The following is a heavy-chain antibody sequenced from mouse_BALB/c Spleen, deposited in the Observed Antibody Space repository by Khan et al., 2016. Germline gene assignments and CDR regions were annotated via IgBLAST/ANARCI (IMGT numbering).Heavy chain of an antibody. CDR3: ASSRVDYGNYAWFAY. Sequence: VQLKESGAELVKPGASVKLSCTASGFNIKDTYMHWVKQRPEQGLEWIGRIDPANGNTKYDPKFQGKATITADTSSNTAYLQLSSLTSEDTAGYDSASSRVDYGNYAWFAYWGQGTLVTVSA. J-gene: IGHJ3*01. CDR2: IDPANGNT. D-gene: IGHD2-1*01. V-gene: IGHV14-3*02. CDR1: GFNIKDTY.